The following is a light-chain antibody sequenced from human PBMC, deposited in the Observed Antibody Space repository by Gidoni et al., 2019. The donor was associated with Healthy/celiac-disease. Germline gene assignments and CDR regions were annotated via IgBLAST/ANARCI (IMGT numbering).Light chain of an antibody. V-gene: IGKV3-11*01. CDR2: DAS. CDR1: QSVSSY. J-gene: IGKJ4*01. CDR3: QQRSNWPLT. Sequence: IVLTQSPATLSLSPGERATLSCRASQSVSSYLAWYQQKPGQAPRLLIYDASNRATGIPARFSGSGSGKDFTLTISSREPEDLAVYYCQQRSNWPLTFGGGTKVEIK.